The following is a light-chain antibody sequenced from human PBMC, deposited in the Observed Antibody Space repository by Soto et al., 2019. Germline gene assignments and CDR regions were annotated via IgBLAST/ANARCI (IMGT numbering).Light chain of an antibody. J-gene: IGKJ1*01. Sequence: DIQMTQSPYSLSAAVGDRVTIACRASQNINTYLNWYQQKPGQPPKLLLNWASARESGVPDRFSGSGSGTDFTLTINSLQTEDVATYYCQQYYTPPWTFGQGSKVEIK. CDR3: QQYYTPPWT. CDR2: WAS. V-gene: IGKV4-1*01. CDR1: QNINTY.